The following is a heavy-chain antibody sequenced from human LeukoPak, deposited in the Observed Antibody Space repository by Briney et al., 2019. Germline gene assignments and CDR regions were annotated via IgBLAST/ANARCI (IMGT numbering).Heavy chain of an antibody. CDR2: ISGSGEST. V-gene: IGHV3-23*01. J-gene: IGHJ5*02. D-gene: IGHD3-3*01. Sequence: GGSLRLSCAASGFTFSSYAMTWVRQAPGKGLQWVSSISGSGESTYYADSMKGRFTISRDNSKNTLSLQMNSLRAEDTAVYFCAKGWEFRVVIPAAVSWGQGTLVTVSS. CDR3: AKGWEFRVVIPAAVS. CDR1: GFTFSSYA.